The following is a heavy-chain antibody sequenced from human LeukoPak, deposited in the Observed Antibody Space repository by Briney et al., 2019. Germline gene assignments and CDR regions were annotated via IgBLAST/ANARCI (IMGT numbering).Heavy chain of an antibody. D-gene: IGHD3-22*01. CDR1: EYSFTSYW. Sequence: GESLKISCKGSEYSFTSYWIGWVRQMPGEGLEWMGIIFPGDSDIRYSPSFQGHVTISADKSITTAYLQWSSLKASDTAMYYCARHPYYYDNSGYLDLWGQGTLVTVSS. J-gene: IGHJ5*02. V-gene: IGHV5-51*01. CDR3: ARHPYYYDNSGYLDL. CDR2: IFPGDSDI.